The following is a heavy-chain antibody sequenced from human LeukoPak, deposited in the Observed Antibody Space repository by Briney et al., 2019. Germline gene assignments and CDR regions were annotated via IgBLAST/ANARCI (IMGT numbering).Heavy chain of an antibody. D-gene: IGHD1-7*01. V-gene: IGHV4-39*07. CDR2: IYYSGST. Sequence: PSETLSLTCTVSGGSISSSSYYWGWIRQPPGKGLEWIGSIYYSGSTYYNPSLKSRVTISVDTSKNQFSLKLSSVTAADTAVYYCARALGLPPPYYFDYWGQGTLATVSS. CDR1: GGSISSSSYY. CDR3: ARALGLPPPYYFDY. J-gene: IGHJ4*02.